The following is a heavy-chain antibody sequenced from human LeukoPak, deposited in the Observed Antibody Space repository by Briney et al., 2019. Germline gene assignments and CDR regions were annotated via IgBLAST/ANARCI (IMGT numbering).Heavy chain of an antibody. D-gene: IGHD6-19*01. CDR2: ISSSSSYI. J-gene: IGHJ4*02. V-gene: IGHV3-21*01. CDR3: ARELNAVAHS. CDR1: GFTFSSYS. Sequence: PGGSLRLSSADSGFTFSSYSLNWVRQAPGKGLEWVSSISSSSSYIYYADSVKGRFTISRDNAKNSLYLQMNSLRAEDTAVYYCARELNAVAHSWGQGTLVTVSS.